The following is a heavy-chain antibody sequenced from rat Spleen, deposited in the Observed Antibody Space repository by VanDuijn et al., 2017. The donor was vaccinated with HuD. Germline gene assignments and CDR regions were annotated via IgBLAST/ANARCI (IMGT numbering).Heavy chain of an antibody. CDR3: ARDIYGGYSELGYFAY. D-gene: IGHD1-11*01. CDR2: IIYDGSST. CDR1: GFTFSDYA. J-gene: IGHJ3*01. Sequence: EVQLVESGGGLVQPGRSLKFSCAASGFTFSDYAMAWVRQAPKKGLEWVATIIYDGSSTYYRDSVKGRFTISRDNAKSTLYLQMDSLRSEDTATYYCARDIYGGYSELGYFAYWGQGTLVTVSS. V-gene: IGHV5-17*01.